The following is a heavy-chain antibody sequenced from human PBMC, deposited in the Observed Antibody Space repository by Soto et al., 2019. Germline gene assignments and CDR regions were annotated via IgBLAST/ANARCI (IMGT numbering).Heavy chain of an antibody. J-gene: IGHJ2*01. Sequence: EVQLLESGGGLVQPGGSLRLSCAASGFTFSSYAMNWVRQAPGKGLEWVAVISGSGGSTYYADSVKGRFTISRDNSKNTLYLQMNSLRAEDTAVYYCAKRTVGWYFDLWGRGTLVTVSS. CDR3: AKRTVGWYFDL. CDR1: GFTFSSYA. D-gene: IGHD4-17*01. CDR2: ISGSGGST. V-gene: IGHV3-23*01.